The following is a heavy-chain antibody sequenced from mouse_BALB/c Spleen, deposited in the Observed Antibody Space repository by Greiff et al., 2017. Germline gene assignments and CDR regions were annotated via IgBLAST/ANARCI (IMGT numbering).Heavy chain of an antibody. Sequence: EVQLVESGGGLVKPGGSLKLSCAASGFAFSSYDMSWVRQTPAKRLEWVAYISSGGGSTYYPDTVKGRFTISRDNAKNTLYLQMSSLKSEDTAMYYCARHSAMDYWGQGTSVTVSS. CDR1: GFAFSSYD. CDR3: ARHSAMDY. J-gene: IGHJ4*01. CDR2: ISSGGGST. V-gene: IGHV5-12-1*01.